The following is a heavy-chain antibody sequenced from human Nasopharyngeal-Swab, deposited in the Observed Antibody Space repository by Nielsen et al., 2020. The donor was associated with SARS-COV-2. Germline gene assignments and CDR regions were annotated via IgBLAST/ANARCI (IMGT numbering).Heavy chain of an antibody. D-gene: IGHD2-2*01. CDR1: GGSISSRSYY. V-gene: IGHV4-39*06. J-gene: IGHJ6*03. Sequence: SETLSLICSVSGGSISSRSYYWVWIRQAPGKGLEWIGSIYSSGDTNYNPSLKSRVTISVATSKNQFPLKLSSVTAADTAVYCCARGGAGVVPAPVLGLGPYYSYYYMDVWGKGTTVTVSS. CDR3: ARGGAGVVPAPVLGLGPYYSYYYMDV. CDR2: IYSSGDT.